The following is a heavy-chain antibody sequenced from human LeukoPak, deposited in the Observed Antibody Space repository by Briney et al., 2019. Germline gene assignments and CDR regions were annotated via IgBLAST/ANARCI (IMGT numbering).Heavy chain of an antibody. D-gene: IGHD3-22*01. CDR3: AKDRTTLDSSGYYYPYYFDY. CDR1: GFTFSSYA. J-gene: IGHJ4*02. Sequence: GGSLRLSCAASGFTFSSYAMSWVRQAPGKGLEWASAISGSGGSTYYADSVKGRFTISRDNSKNTLYLQMNSLRAEDTAVYYCAKDRTTLDSSGYYYPYYFDYWGQGTLVTVSS. CDR2: ISGSGGST. V-gene: IGHV3-23*01.